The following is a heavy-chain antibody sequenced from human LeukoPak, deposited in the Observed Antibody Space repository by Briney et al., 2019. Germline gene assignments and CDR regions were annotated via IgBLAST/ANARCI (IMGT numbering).Heavy chain of an antibody. CDR2: IIPSGHTT. Sequence: GGSLRLSCAASGFTFSSHGMNWVRQAPGKGLEWVSGIIPSGHTTYYADSVRGRFTISRDNSKNTLYLQMNSLRAEDTAVYYCAKDRYSGSYYFDYWGQGTLVTVSS. J-gene: IGHJ4*02. D-gene: IGHD1-26*01. CDR1: GFTFSSHG. CDR3: AKDRYSGSYYFDY. V-gene: IGHV3-23*01.